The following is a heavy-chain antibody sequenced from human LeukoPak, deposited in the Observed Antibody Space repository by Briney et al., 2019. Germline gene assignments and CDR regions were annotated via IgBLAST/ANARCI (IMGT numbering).Heavy chain of an antibody. CDR1: GGSISSGDYY. D-gene: IGHD3-3*01. J-gene: IGHJ5*02. Sequence: PSQTLSLTCTVSGGSISSGDYYWSWIRQPPGKGLEWIGYIYYSGSTYYNPSLKSRVTISVGTSKNQFSLKLSSVTAADTAVYYCARGGDFWSDYRFDPWGQGTLVTVSS. V-gene: IGHV4-30-4*08. CDR2: IYYSGST. CDR3: ARGGDFWSDYRFDP.